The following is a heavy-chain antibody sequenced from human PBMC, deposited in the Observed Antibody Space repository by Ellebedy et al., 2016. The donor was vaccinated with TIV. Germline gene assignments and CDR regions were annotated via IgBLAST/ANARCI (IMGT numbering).Heavy chain of an antibody. Sequence: PGGSLRLSCAASGFPFSSFEFNWVRQSPGKGLEWVSYISSSGTTKYYADSVKCRFTISRDNAKHSLYLQMNSLRAEDTAVYYCAAAHYYFYGKDVWGQGTRVTVSS. D-gene: IGHD2-15*01. CDR3: AAAHYYFYGKDV. CDR1: GFPFSSFE. J-gene: IGHJ6*02. CDR2: ISSSGTTK. V-gene: IGHV3-48*03.